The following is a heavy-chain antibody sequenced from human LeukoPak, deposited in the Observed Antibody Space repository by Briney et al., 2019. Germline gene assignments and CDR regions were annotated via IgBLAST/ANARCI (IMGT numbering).Heavy chain of an antibody. CDR1: GYNFIYYY. CDR2: INPNSGGT. Sequence: ASVKVSCKTSGYNFIYYYIHWVRQAPGQGLEWMALINPNSGGTNYAQKFQGRVTMTRDTSISTAYMELSRLRSDDTAVYYCARITGTTFGFSDYWGQGTLVTVSS. D-gene: IGHD3-16*01. CDR3: ARITGTTFGFSDY. V-gene: IGHV1-2*02. J-gene: IGHJ4*02.